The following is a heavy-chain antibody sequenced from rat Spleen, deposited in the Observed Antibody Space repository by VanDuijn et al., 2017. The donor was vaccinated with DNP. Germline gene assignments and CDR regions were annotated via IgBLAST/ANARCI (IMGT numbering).Heavy chain of an antibody. CDR3: TRGSSLPGYLDY. Sequence: EVQLVESGGGLVQPGRSLKLSCAASGFTFSHYNMTWVRQAPQKGLEWVATISYDGSSTYYRDSVKGRFTISRDNGESSLYLQMNSLWSEDTATYYCTRGSSLPGYLDYWGQGTLVTVSS. V-gene: IGHV5-7*01. J-gene: IGHJ3*01. CDR2: ISYDGSST. CDR1: GFTFSHYN. D-gene: IGHD1-4*01.